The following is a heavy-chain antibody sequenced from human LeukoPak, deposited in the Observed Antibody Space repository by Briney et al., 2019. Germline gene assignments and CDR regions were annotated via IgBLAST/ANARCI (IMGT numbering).Heavy chain of an antibody. V-gene: IGHV1-2*02. CDR3: ARDTPVLRHGEMATITPFDY. J-gene: IGHJ4*02. D-gene: IGHD5-24*01. CDR1: GYTFTGYY. Sequence: ASVKVSCKASGYTFTGYYMHWVRQAPGQGLEWMGWINPNSGGTNYAQKFQGRVTITADKSTSTAYMELSSLRSEDTAVYYCARDTPVLRHGEMATITPFDYWGQGTLVTVSS. CDR2: INPNSGGT.